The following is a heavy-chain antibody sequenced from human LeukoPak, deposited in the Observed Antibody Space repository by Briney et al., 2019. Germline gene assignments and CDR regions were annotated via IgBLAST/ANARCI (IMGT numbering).Heavy chain of an antibody. CDR1: GGSVSSGSYY. D-gene: IGHD4-23*01. Sequence: SETLSLTCTVSGGSVSSGSYYWSWIRQPPGKGLEWIGYLYYSGSTNYNPSLKSRVTISVDTSKNQFSLKLSSVTAADTAVYYCARDYGGKFDSWGQGTLVTVSS. V-gene: IGHV4-61*01. J-gene: IGHJ4*02. CDR3: ARDYGGKFDS. CDR2: LYYSGST.